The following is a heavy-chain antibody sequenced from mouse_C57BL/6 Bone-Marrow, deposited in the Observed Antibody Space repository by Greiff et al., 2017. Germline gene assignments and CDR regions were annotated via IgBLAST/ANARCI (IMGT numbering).Heavy chain of an antibody. CDR3: ARKYYGSSYGFAY. Sequence: EVHLVESGGGLVKPGGSLKLSCAASGFTFSDYGMHWVRQAPEKGLEWVANISSGSSTIYYADTVKGRFTISRDNAKNTLFLQMTSLRSEDTAMYYCARKYYGSSYGFAYWGQGTLVTVSA. CDR1: GFTFSDYG. J-gene: IGHJ3*01. CDR2: ISSGSSTI. V-gene: IGHV5-17*01. D-gene: IGHD1-1*01.